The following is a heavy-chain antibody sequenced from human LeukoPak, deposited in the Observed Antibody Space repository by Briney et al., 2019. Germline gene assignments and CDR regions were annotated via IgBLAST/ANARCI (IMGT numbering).Heavy chain of an antibody. CDR2: IYPRDSDT. Sequence: GESLKISCKGSGYSFTNYWIGWVRHMPGKGLEWMGIIYPRDSDTRYSPSFEGQVTISADKSISTAYLQWSSLKASDTAMYYCARPKPGPFDIWGQGTMVTVSS. D-gene: IGHD1-14*01. CDR1: GYSFTNYW. V-gene: IGHV5-51*01. CDR3: ARPKPGPFDI. J-gene: IGHJ3*02.